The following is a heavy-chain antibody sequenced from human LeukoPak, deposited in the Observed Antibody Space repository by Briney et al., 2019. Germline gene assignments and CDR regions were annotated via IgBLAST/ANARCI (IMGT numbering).Heavy chain of an antibody. CDR3: ARGCSATRCPADS. D-gene: IGHD2-15*01. J-gene: IGHJ4*02. Sequence: PGGSLRLSCAASGFTFSSYWLHWVRQAPGEGLVWVSQINPDGTIATYADSVKGRLTISRDNPKNTLYLQINSLKAEDTAVYYCARGCSATRCPADSWGQGSLVTVSS. V-gene: IGHV3-74*01. CDR1: GFTFSSYW. CDR2: INPDGTIA.